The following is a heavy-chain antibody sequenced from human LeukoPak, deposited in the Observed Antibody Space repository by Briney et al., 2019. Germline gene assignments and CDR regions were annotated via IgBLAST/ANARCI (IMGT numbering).Heavy chain of an antibody. J-gene: IGHJ4*02. CDR1: GYTFTNNY. Sequence: ASVKVSCKASGYTFTNNYMHWVRQAPGQGLEWMGIINPSGGSTRYAQKFQGRVTVTRDTSTSTVYMELSSLRSEDTAVYYCARVNRELLREISIDYWGQGTLVIVSS. V-gene: IGHV1-46*01. D-gene: IGHD1-26*01. CDR2: INPSGGST. CDR3: ARVNRELLREISIDY.